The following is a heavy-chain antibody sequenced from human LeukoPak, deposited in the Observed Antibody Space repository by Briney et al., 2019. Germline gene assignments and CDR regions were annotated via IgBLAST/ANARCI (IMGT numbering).Heavy chain of an antibody. Sequence: GGSLRLSCAASGFTFSSYGMHWVRQAPGKGLEWVAVISYDGSNKYYADSVKGRFTISRDNSKNTLYLQMNSLRAEDTAVYYCARGAYGYYYMDVWGKGTTVTVSS. CDR3: ARGAYGYYYMDV. V-gene: IGHV3-30*03. D-gene: IGHD4-17*01. CDR1: GFTFSSYG. CDR2: ISYDGSNK. J-gene: IGHJ6*03.